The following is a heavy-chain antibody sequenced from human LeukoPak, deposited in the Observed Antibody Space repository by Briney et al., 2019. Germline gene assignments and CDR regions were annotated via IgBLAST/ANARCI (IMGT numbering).Heavy chain of an antibody. CDR3: AKDDKMITFGGVIVIPFVS. Sequence: GRSLRLSCAASGFTFDDYAMHWVRQAPGKGLEWVSGISWNSGSIGYADSVKGRFTISRDNAKNSLHLQMNSLRAEGTALYYCAKDDKMITFGGVIVIPFVSWGQGTLVTVSS. D-gene: IGHD3-16*02. J-gene: IGHJ5*02. CDR2: ISWNSGSI. V-gene: IGHV3-9*01. CDR1: GFTFDDYA.